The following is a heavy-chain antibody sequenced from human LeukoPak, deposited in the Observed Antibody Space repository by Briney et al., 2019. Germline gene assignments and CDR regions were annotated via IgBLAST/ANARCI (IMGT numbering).Heavy chain of an antibody. CDR1: GGSISNYY. J-gene: IGHJ4*02. V-gene: IGHV4-59*01. CDR2: VYYTGST. D-gene: IGHD5-24*01. Sequence: SESLSLTCPVSGGSISNYYYWTWIRQPPGKGLEWIGYVYYTGSTNFNPSLKSRVTMSLDTSRNQFSLKLTSLTAADTAVYYCARGAMATTLFFDYWGQGTLVTVYS. CDR3: ARGAMATTLFFDY.